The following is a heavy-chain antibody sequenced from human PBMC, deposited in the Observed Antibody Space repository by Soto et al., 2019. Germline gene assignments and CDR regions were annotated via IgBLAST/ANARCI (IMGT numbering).Heavy chain of an antibody. Sequence: QVQLVESGGGVVQPGKSLRLSCAASGFTFSSYGMHWVRQAPGKGLEWVAVIWYDGSNKYYADSVKGRFTISRDNSKNTLSLQMNSLRAEDTAVYYCARGVDFYDRPDYWGQGTLVTVSS. J-gene: IGHJ4*02. D-gene: IGHD3-22*01. CDR1: GFTFSSYG. CDR3: ARGVDFYDRPDY. CDR2: IWYDGSNK. V-gene: IGHV3-33*01.